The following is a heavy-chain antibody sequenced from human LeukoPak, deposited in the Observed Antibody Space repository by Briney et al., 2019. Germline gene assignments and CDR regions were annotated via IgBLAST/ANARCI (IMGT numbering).Heavy chain of an antibody. CDR3: ARELYYGSGSYRY. Sequence: GGSLRLSCAASGFTFSSYWMSWVRQAPGEGLEWVANIKQDGGEKYYVGSVEGRVTISSDNAKNSLYLQMNSLRAEDTAVYYCARELYYGSGSYRYWGQGTLVTVSS. J-gene: IGHJ4*02. CDR1: GFTFSSYW. D-gene: IGHD3-10*01. V-gene: IGHV3-7*01. CDR2: IKQDGGEK.